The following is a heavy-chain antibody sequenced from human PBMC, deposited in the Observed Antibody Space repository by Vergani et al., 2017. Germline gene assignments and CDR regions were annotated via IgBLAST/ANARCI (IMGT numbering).Heavy chain of an antibody. CDR2: IFSNDEK. CDR3: ARITYYDFWSGYWVFDY. D-gene: IGHD3-3*01. Sequence: QVTLQESGPVLVKPTETLTLTSTVSGFSLSNARMGVSWIRQPPGKALEWLAHIFSNDEKSYSTSLKSRLTISKDTSKSQVVLTMTNMDPVDTATYYCARITYYDFWSGYWVFDYWGQGTLVTVSS. J-gene: IGHJ4*02. CDR1: GFSLSNARMG. V-gene: IGHV2-26*01.